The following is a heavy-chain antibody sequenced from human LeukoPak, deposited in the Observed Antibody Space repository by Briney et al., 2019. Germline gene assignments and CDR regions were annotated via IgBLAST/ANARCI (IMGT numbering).Heavy chain of an antibody. V-gene: IGHV3-23*01. CDR3: AKGEVAATYEFDY. CDR1: GLTFSSYA. J-gene: IGHJ4*02. Sequence: GGSLRLSCAASGLTFSSYAMSWVRQAPGKGLEWVSAISGSGGSTYYADSVKGRFTISRDNSKNTLYLQMNSLRAEDTAVYYCAKGEVAATYEFDYWGQGTLVTVSS. CDR2: ISGSGGST. D-gene: IGHD2-15*01.